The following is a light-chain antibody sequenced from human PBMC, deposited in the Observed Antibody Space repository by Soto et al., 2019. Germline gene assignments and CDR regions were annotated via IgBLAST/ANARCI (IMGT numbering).Light chain of an antibody. CDR3: QQYYSSPFT. CDR1: QSIFYSSNNKNS. CDR2: WAS. Sequence: DVVMTQSSDSLAVSLGERATINCKSSQSIFYSSNNKNSLAWYRQKPGQPPKLLMYWASTRDSGVPDRFSGSGSGTDFTLTISSLQAEDVAIYYCQQYYSSPFTFGPGTKVDIK. V-gene: IGKV4-1*01. J-gene: IGKJ3*01.